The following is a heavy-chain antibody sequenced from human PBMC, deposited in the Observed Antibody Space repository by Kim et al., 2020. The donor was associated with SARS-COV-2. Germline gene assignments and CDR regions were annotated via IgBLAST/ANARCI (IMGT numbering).Heavy chain of an antibody. J-gene: IGHJ5*02. CDR2: FYSSGST. CDR1: GDSITGYY. Sequence: SETLSLTCTVSGDSITGYYWSWIRQPPGKGLECIGYFYSSGSTYYNPSLKSRITISVDTSKNQVSLNLNSVTAADTAVYYCARGGGLNYFDPWGQGTLVTVSS. D-gene: IGHD4-4*01. CDR3: ARGGGLNYFDP. V-gene: IGHV4-59*01.